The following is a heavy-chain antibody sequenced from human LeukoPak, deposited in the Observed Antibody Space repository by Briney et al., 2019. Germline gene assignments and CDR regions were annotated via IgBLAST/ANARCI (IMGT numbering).Heavy chain of an antibody. D-gene: IGHD2-15*01. J-gene: IGHJ4*02. Sequence: ASVKVSCKASGYTFTSYGISWVRQAPGQGLEWMGWISAYNGNTNYAQKLQGRVTMTTDTSTSTAYMELRSLRSDDTAVYYCAIQQGVYCSGGSCWFAYWGQGTLVTVSS. V-gene: IGHV1-18*01. CDR3: AIQQGVYCSGGSCWFAY. CDR2: ISAYNGNT. CDR1: GYTFTSYG.